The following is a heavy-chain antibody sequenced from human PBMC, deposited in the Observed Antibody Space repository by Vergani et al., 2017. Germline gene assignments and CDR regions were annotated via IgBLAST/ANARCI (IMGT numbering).Heavy chain of an antibody. CDR3: ARELYDILTGCFDY. D-gene: IGHD3-9*01. J-gene: IGHJ4*02. CDR2: MSPNSGNT. Sequence: QMQLVQSGAEVKKPGASVRVSCKPSGYTFTSYDINWVRQATGQGFEWMGWMSPNSGNTGYAQKFQGRVTMTRNTSISTAYMELSSLRSDDTAVYYCARELYDILTGCFDYWGQGTLVTVSS. V-gene: IGHV1-8*01. CDR1: GYTFTSYD.